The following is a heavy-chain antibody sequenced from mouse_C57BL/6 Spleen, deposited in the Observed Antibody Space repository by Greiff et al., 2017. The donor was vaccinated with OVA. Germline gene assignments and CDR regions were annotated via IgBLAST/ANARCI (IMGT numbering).Heavy chain of an antibody. CDR3: ARDGADYSNPFAY. J-gene: IGHJ3*01. Sequence: QVQLKQPGAELVRPGSSVKLSCKASGYTFTSYWMDWVKQRPGQGLEWIGNIYPSDSETHYNQKFKDKATLTVDKSSSTAYMQLSSLTSEDSAVYYCARDGADYSNPFAYWGQGTLVTVSA. CDR2: IYPSDSET. D-gene: IGHD2-5*01. V-gene: IGHV1-61*01. CDR1: GYTFTSYW.